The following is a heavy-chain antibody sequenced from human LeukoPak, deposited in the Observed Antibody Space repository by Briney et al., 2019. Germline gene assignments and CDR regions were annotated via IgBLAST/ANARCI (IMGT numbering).Heavy chain of an antibody. CDR1: GGSFSGYY. J-gene: IGHJ4*02. CDR2: INHSGST. Sequence: PSETLSLTRAVYGGSFSGYYWSWIRQPPGKGLEWIGEINHSGSTNYNPSLKSRVTISVDTSKNQFSLKLSSVTAADTAVYYCARGIPLYSSSWYFNYWGQGTLVTVSS. CDR3: ARGIPLYSSSWYFNY. V-gene: IGHV4-34*01. D-gene: IGHD6-13*01.